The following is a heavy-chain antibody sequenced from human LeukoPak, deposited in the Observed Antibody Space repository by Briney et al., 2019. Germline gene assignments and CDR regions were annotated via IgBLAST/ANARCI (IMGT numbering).Heavy chain of an antibody. Sequence: ASVKVSCKASGYTFTGYYMHWVRQAPGQGLEWMGWINPNSGGTNYAQKFQGRVTMTRDTSISTAYMELSRLRSDDTAVYYCARNRVNAYYYGMDVWGQGTTVTVS. J-gene: IGHJ6*02. D-gene: IGHD1-14*01. V-gene: IGHV1-2*02. CDR1: GYTFTGYY. CDR3: ARNRVNAYYYGMDV. CDR2: INPNSGGT.